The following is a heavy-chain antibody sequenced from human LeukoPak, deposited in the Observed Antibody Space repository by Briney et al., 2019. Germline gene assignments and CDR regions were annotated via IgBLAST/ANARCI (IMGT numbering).Heavy chain of an antibody. CDR1: GGTFSSYG. V-gene: IGHV1-69*04. Sequence: SVKVSCKASGGTFSSYGFSWVRQAPGQGLEWMGRIIPILGIANYAQKFQGRVTITADKSTSTAYMELSSLRSEDTAVYYCARDPGRSSGWYLDNWFDPWGQGTLVTVSS. CDR3: ARDPGRSSGWYLDNWFDP. J-gene: IGHJ5*02. CDR2: IIPILGIA. D-gene: IGHD6-19*01.